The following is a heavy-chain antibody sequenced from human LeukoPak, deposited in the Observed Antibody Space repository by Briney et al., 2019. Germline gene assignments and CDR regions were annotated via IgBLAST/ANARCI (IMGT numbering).Heavy chain of an antibody. D-gene: IGHD5-12*01. CDR1: GFTFSSYA. CDR3: ARFDWGYDTFDY. Sequence: GGSLRLSCAASGFTFSSYAMHWVRQAPGKGLEWVSVIYSGGSTYYADSVKGRFTISRDNSKNTLYLQMNSLRAEDTAVYYCARFDWGYDTFDYWGQGTLVTVSS. V-gene: IGHV3-53*01. J-gene: IGHJ4*02. CDR2: IYSGGST.